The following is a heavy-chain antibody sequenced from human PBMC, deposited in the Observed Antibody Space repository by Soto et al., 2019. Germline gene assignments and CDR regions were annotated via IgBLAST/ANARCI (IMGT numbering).Heavy chain of an antibody. CDR1: GFTFSSYS. CDR2: ISSSSSYI. Sequence: ESGGGLVKPGGSLRLSCAASGFTFSSYSMNWVRQAPGKGLEWVSSISSSSSYIYYADSVKGRFTISRDNAKNSLYLQMNSLRAEDTAVYYCARDKTHYDSSGYTYWGQGTLVTVSS. CDR3: ARDKTHYDSSGYTY. J-gene: IGHJ4*02. D-gene: IGHD3-22*01. V-gene: IGHV3-21*01.